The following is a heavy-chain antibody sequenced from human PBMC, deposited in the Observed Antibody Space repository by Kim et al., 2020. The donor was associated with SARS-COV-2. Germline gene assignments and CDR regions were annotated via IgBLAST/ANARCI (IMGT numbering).Heavy chain of an antibody. V-gene: IGHV3-30*18. J-gene: IGHJ4*02. CDR1: GFTFSSYG. D-gene: IGHD1-7*01. CDR2: ISYDGSNK. CDR3: AKGGGNYYFDY. Sequence: GGSLRLSCAVSGFTFSSYGMHWVRQAPGKGLEWVAVISYDGSNKYYADSVKGRFTISRDNSKNTLYLQMNSLRAEDTAVYYCAKGGGNYYFDYWGQGTLVTVSS.